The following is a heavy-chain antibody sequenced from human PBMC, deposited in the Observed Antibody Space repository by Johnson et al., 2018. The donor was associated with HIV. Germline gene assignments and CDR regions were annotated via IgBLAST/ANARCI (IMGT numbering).Heavy chain of an antibody. D-gene: IGHD5-18*01. CDR1: GFTVSNNF. Sequence: VQLVESGGGLMQPGGSLRLSCVASGFTVSNNFMSWVRQAPGKGLEWVSVIYSGGRTYYTDPVQGRFTISRDTAKNTLYLQMNSLRVEDTAVYYCARVSLAYSYGYDAFDIWGQGTMVTVSS. CDR2: IYSGGRT. CDR3: ARVSLAYSYGYDAFDI. J-gene: IGHJ3*02. V-gene: IGHV3-53*01.